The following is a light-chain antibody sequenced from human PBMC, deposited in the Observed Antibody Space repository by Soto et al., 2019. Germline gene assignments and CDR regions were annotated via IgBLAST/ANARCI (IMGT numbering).Light chain of an antibody. CDR2: ASS. CDR3: QQTNTFPPT. Sequence: DVQMTQSPSSLSASVGDRVTITCRASEGVSNWMAWYQQKPGRAPNLLIYASSSLQSGVPSRFSGGGSGTDFTLTISSLQPEDFATYYCQQTNTFPPTFGQGTTVEIK. J-gene: IGKJ1*01. CDR1: EGVSNW. V-gene: IGKV1-12*01.